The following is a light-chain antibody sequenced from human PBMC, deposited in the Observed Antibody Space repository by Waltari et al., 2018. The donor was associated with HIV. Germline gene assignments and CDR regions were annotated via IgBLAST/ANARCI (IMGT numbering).Light chain of an antibody. Sequence: QSALTQPASLSGSPGQSITISCTGTSSDVGTYSLVSWYQLHPGKAPKLLIYELTKRPSGVSDRFSGSESGNTASLTISGLQAEDEADYYCCSFAGTFMIFGGGTKLTVL. CDR1: SSDVGTYSL. V-gene: IGLV2-23*02. J-gene: IGLJ2*01. CDR2: ELT. CDR3: CSFAGTFMI.